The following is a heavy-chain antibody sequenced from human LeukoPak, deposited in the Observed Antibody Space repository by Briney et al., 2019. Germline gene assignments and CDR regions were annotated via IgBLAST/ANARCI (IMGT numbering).Heavy chain of an antibody. CDR1: GFTFSNYD. CDR3: AKDDRGNEAPFDY. CDR2: ISYDGTNK. Sequence: GGSLRLSCAASGFTFSNYDMHWVRQAPGKGLEWVAVISYDGTNKYYADSAKGRFTISRDNSKNTLHLQMNSLRAEDTAVYYCAKDDRGNEAPFDYWGQGTLVTVSS. J-gene: IGHJ4*02. V-gene: IGHV3-30*18.